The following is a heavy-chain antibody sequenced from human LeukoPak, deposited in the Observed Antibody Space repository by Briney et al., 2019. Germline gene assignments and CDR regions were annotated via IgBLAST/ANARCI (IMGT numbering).Heavy chain of an antibody. D-gene: IGHD1-26*01. J-gene: IGHJ4*02. CDR3: AAAGQWESLDFDY. Sequence: TSVKVSCKASGFTFTSSAMQWVRQARGQRLEGIGWIVVGSGNTNYAQKFQERVTITRDMSTSTAYMELSSLRSEDTAVYYCAAAGQWESLDFDYWGQGTLVTVSS. CDR1: GFTFTSSA. CDR2: IVVGSGNT. V-gene: IGHV1-58*02.